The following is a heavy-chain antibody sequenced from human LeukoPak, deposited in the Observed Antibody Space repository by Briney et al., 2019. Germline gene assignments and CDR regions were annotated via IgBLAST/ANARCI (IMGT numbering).Heavy chain of an antibody. CDR2: IWYDGSNK. J-gene: IGHJ4*02. V-gene: IGHV3-33*01. CDR1: GFTFSSYG. Sequence: GGSLRLSCAASGFTFSSYGMHWVRQAPGKGLEWVAVIWYDGSNKYYADSVKGRFTISRDNSKNTLYLQMNSLRAEDTAVYYCARDQDYYDSRGADFDYWGQGTPVTVSS. CDR3: ARDQDYYDSRGADFDY. D-gene: IGHD3-22*01.